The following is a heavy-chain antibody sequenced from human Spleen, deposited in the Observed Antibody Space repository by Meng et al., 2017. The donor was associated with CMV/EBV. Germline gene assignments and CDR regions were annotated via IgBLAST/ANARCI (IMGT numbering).Heavy chain of an antibody. CDR3: VRDLGNSTGHLRYFDV. Sequence: GESLKISCTASAMTFSDYSMDWVRQAPGKGLEWVSSVSKKSDYIYYADSVKGRFTISRDNAQNTLFLQMNNLRAEDTAVYFCVRDLGNSTGHLRYFDVWGQGMLVTVSS. J-gene: IGHJ4*02. CDR2: VSKKSDYI. V-gene: IGHV3-21*01. CDR1: AMTFSDYS. D-gene: IGHD2-8*02.